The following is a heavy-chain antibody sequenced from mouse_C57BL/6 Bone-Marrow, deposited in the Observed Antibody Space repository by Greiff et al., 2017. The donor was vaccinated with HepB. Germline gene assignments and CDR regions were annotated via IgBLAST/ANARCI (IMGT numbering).Heavy chain of an antibody. CDR3: ARHLQLGVRAMDY. Sequence: EVKVVESGGGLVQPGGSLKLSCAASGFTFSDYYMYWVRQTPEKRLEWVAYISNGGGSTYYPDTVKGRFTISRDNAKNTLYLQMSRLKSEDTAMYYCARHLQLGVRAMDYWGQGTSVTVSS. CDR1: GFTFSDYY. V-gene: IGHV5-12*01. CDR2: ISNGGGST. J-gene: IGHJ4*01. D-gene: IGHD4-1*02.